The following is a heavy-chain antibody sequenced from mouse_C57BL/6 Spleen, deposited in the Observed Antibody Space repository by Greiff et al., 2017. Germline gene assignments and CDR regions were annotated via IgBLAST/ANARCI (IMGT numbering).Heavy chain of an antibody. CDR2: ISYDGSN. Sequence: DVKLQESGPGLVKPSQSLSLTCSVTGYSITSGYYWNWIRQFPGNKLEWMGYISYDGSNNYNPSLKHRISITRDTSKNQFFLKLNSVTTEDTATYYCASGTYYSNYEAMDYWGQGTSVTVSS. CDR1: GYSITSGYY. CDR3: ASGTYYSNYEAMDY. V-gene: IGHV3-6*01. J-gene: IGHJ4*01. D-gene: IGHD2-5*01.